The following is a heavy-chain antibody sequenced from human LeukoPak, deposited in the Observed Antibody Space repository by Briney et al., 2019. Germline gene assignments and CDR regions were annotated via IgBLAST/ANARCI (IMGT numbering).Heavy chain of an antibody. Sequence: SETLSLTCTVSGGAISSDYWIWIRQPPGKGLEWIGYISYSGSTNYNPSLKSRVTISADTSQNQFSLQLSSVTAADTAVYYCARVLWGNYYYTDVWGKGTTVTVSS. CDR1: GGAISSDY. CDR2: ISYSGST. J-gene: IGHJ6*03. V-gene: IGHV4-59*01. D-gene: IGHD3-16*01. CDR3: ARVLWGNYYYTDV.